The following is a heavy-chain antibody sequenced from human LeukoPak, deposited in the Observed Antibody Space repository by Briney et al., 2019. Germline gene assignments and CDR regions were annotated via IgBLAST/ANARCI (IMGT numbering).Heavy chain of an antibody. J-gene: IGHJ4*02. CDR1: GGSIINYY. Sequence: SETLSLTCTVSGGSIINYYWSWIRQPPGKGPEWIGYIYYSGSTNYNPSLKSRVTMSVDTSKNQFSLKLSSVTAADTAVYYCARDSGGDFDYWGQGTLVTVSS. V-gene: IGHV4-59*12. D-gene: IGHD2-21*01. CDR2: IYYSGST. CDR3: ARDSGGDFDY.